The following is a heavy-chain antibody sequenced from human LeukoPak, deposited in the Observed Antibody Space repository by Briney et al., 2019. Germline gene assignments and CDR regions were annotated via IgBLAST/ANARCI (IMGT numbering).Heavy chain of an antibody. CDR3: ASRDNLSFDL. Sequence: SQTLSLTCAISGDSVSSNSAAWNWVRQSPSRGLEWLGRTYYRSKWYNDFAVSVKGRITINPDTSKNQFSLLLSSVTPEDTALYYCASRDNLSFDLWGRGTLVTVSS. CDR2: TYYRSKWYN. D-gene: IGHD5-24*01. J-gene: IGHJ2*01. V-gene: IGHV6-1*01. CDR1: GDSVSSNSAA.